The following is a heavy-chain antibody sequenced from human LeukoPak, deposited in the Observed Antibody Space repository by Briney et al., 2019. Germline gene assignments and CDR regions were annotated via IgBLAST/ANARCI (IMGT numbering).Heavy chain of an antibody. V-gene: IGHV3-21*01. D-gene: IGHD1-26*01. Sequence: GGSLRLSCAASGFTFANYAMSWVRQAPGEGLEWVSSISSSSSYIYYADSVKGRFTISRDNAKNSLYLQVNSLRAEDTAVYYCARTSTTLDYWGQGTLVTVSS. CDR3: ARTSTTLDY. J-gene: IGHJ4*02. CDR1: GFTFANYA. CDR2: ISSSSSYI.